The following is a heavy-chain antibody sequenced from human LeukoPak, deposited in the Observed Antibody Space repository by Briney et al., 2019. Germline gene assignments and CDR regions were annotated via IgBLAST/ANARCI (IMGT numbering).Heavy chain of an antibody. CDR2: INHSGST. CDR1: GGSFSGYY. D-gene: IGHD2-15*01. V-gene: IGHV4-34*01. J-gene: IGHJ6*02. CDR3: ARDGVAVSYYGMDV. Sequence: SETLSLTCAVYGGSFSGYYWSWIRQPPGKGLEWIGEINHSGSTNYNPSLKSRVTISVDTSKNQFSLKLSSVTAADTAVYYCARDGVAVSYYGMDVWGQGTTVTVSS.